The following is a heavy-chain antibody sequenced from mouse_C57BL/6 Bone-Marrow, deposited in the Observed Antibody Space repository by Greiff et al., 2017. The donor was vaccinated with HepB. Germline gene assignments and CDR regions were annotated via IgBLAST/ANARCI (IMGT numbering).Heavy chain of an antibody. V-gene: IGHV1-15*01. CDR3: TRREGY. CDR1: GYTFTDYE. CDR2: IDPETGGT. Sequence: QVQLKESGAELVRPGASVTLSCKASGYTFTDYEMHWVKQTPVHGLEWIGAIDPETGGTAYNQKFKGKAILTADKSSSTAYMELRGLTSEDSAVYYCTRREGYWGQGTTLTVSS. J-gene: IGHJ2*01.